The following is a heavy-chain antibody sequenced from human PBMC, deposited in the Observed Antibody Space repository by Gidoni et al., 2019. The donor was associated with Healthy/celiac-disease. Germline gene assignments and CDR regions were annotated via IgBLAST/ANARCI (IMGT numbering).Heavy chain of an antibody. CDR1: SSYG. CDR2: ISYDGSNK. D-gene: IGHD5-18*01. CDR3: AKERYSYGPIDY. V-gene: IGHV3-30*18. J-gene: IGHJ4*02. Sequence: SSYGMHWVRQAPGKGLEWVAVISYDGSNKYYADSVKGRFTISRDNSKNTLYLQMNSLRAEDTAVYYCAKERYSYGPIDYWGQGTLVTVSS.